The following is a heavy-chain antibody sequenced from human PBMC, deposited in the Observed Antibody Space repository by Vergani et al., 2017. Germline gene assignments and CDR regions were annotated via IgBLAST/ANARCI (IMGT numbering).Heavy chain of an antibody. V-gene: IGHV4-59*01. Sequence: QVQLQESGPGLVKPSETLSLTCTVSGGSISSYYWSWIRQPPGKGLEWIGYIYYSGSTNYNPSLKSQVTISVDTSKNQFSLKLSSVTAADTAVYYCAREANSGSYFDYWGQGTLVTVSS. CDR2: IYYSGST. D-gene: IGHD1-26*01. CDR3: AREANSGSYFDY. J-gene: IGHJ4*02. CDR1: GGSISSYY.